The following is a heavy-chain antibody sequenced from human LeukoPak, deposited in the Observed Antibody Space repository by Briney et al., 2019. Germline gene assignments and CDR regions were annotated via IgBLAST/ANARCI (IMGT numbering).Heavy chain of an antibody. CDR2: ISSSGSTI. CDR1: GFTFSRYE. J-gene: IGHJ3*02. D-gene: IGHD3-9*01. V-gene: IGHV3-48*03. Sequence: GGSLRLPCAASGFTFSRYEMNWVRQAPGKGLEWVSYISSSGSTIYYADSVKGRFTISRDNAKNSLYLQMNSLRAEDTAVYYCARDYPGLRYFDWLLPDASDIWGQGTMVTVSS. CDR3: ARDYPGLRYFDWLLPDASDI.